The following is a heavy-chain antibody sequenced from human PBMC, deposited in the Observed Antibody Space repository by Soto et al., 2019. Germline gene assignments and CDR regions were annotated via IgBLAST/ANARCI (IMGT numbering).Heavy chain of an antibody. CDR1: WGSISAISGLS. J-gene: IGHJ6*02. CDR3: ARPRGYCSSTSCKYAMDV. D-gene: IGHD2-2*01. V-gene: IGHV4-4*07. Sequence: SETLSLTCSVSWGSISAISGLSWTWFRQAAGKGLEWIGHRYTSGDINYNLSLKSRVTMSLDISKNQFSLKLSPVTAADTGVYYCARPRGYCSSTSCKYAMDVWGQGTAVTVSS. CDR2: RYTSGDI.